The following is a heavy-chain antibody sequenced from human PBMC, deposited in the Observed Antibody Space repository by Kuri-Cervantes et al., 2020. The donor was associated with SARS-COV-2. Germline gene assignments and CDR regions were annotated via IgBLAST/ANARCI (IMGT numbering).Heavy chain of an antibody. D-gene: IGHD5-12*01. CDR2: INAGNGNT. CDR3: ARDLLGGYSGYDGVYYYGMDV. J-gene: IGHJ6*02. CDR1: GYTFTSYA. V-gene: IGHV1-3*01. Sequence: ASVKVSCKASGYTFTSYAMHWVRQAPGQRLEWMGWINAGNGNTKYSQKFQGRVTITRDTSASTAYMELSSLRSEDTVVYYCARDLLGGYSGYDGVYYYGMDVWGQGTTVTVSS.